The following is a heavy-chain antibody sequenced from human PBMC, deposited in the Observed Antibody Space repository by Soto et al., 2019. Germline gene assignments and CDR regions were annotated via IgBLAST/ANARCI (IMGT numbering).Heavy chain of an antibody. Sequence: GGSLRLSCAASGFTFSSYAMSWVRQAPGKGLEWVSTISGDGSEKYYVDSVKGRFTISRDNAKNTLYLQMNSLRAEDTAVYYCARDKLGEYSGYDPYYFDYWGQGTLVTVSS. CDR2: ISGDGSEK. J-gene: IGHJ4*02. CDR3: ARDKLGEYSGYDPYYFDY. D-gene: IGHD5-12*01. CDR1: GFTFSSYA. V-gene: IGHV3-7*05.